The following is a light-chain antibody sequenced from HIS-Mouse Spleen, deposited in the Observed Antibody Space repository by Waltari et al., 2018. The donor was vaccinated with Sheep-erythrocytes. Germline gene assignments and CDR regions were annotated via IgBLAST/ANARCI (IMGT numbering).Light chain of an antibody. CDR2: DFS. Sequence: QSALTQPASVSGSPGQSITISCTGTSSDVGGYNYVSWYQQHPGKAPKLLVYDFSKRPSGSPDRFSGSRSGNTASRTISGLQAEDEADYYCCSYAGSYNHVFATGTKVTVL. CDR3: CSYAGSYNHV. CDR1: SSDVGGYNY. J-gene: IGLJ1*01. V-gene: IGLV2-11*01.